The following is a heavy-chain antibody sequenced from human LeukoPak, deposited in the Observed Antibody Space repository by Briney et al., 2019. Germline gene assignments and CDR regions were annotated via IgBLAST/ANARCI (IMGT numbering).Heavy chain of an antibody. Sequence: GGSLRHSWAPSGFTLIDYSFNWGRQAPGKGLEWVSSITSRGRYTFYADSVKGRFTISRDNAKTSLYLQMNSLRAEDTAVYYCTRDPEDVVVVAVATPADRYYIDYWGQGTLVTVSS. D-gene: IGHD2-15*01. CDR1: GFTLIDYS. J-gene: IGHJ4*02. V-gene: IGHV3-21*01. CDR2: ITSRGRYT. CDR3: TRDPEDVVVVAVATPADRYYIDY.